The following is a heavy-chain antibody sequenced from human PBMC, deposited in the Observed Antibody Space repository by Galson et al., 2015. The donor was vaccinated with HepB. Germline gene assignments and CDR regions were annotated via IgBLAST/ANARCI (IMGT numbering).Heavy chain of an antibody. V-gene: IGHV4-59*01. CDR2: IYYSGST. D-gene: IGHD1-14*01. Sequence: SETLSLTCTVSGGSISSYYWSWIRQPPGKGLEWIGYIYYSGSTNYNPSLKSRVTISVDTSKNQFSLKLSSVTAADTAVYYCARAGGANTHSYLPPDYYYYGMDVWGQGTTVTVSS. CDR1: GGSISSYY. CDR3: ARAGGANTHSYLPPDYYYYGMDV. J-gene: IGHJ6*02.